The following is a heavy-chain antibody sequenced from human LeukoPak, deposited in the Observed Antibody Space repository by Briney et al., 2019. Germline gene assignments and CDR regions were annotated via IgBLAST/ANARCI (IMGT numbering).Heavy chain of an antibody. CDR1: GDSVSSNIAA. D-gene: IGHD6-19*01. CDR2: TYYRSKWYN. V-gene: IGHV6-1*01. Sequence: SRTLLLTCAISGDSVSSNIAAWNWIRQSPSRGLEWLGRTYYRSKWYNDYAVSVKSRITINPDTSKNQFSLQLNSVTPEDTAVYYCARGDGQWLALDYWGQGTLVTVSS. CDR3: ARGDGQWLALDY. J-gene: IGHJ4*02.